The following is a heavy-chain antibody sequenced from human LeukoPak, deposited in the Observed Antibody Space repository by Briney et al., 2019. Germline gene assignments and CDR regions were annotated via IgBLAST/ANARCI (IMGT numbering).Heavy chain of an antibody. J-gene: IGHJ4*02. V-gene: IGHV3-7*01. D-gene: IGHD1-26*01. Sequence: GGSLRLSCAASGFTFSSYWMSWVRQAPGKGLEWVANIKQDGSEKYYVDSVKGRFTISRDNVKNSLYLQMNSLRAEDTAVYYCARDDGPGPSGYYFDYWGQGTLVTVSS. CDR1: GFTFSSYW. CDR2: IKQDGSEK. CDR3: ARDDGPGPSGYYFDY.